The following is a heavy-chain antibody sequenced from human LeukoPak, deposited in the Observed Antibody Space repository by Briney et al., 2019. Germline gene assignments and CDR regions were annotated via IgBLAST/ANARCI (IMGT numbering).Heavy chain of an antibody. D-gene: IGHD6-13*01. CDR2: INPNSGGT. CDR3: ARDPAYSSSWPYFDY. V-gene: IGHV1-2*02. Sequence: ASVKVSCKASGYTFTGYYMHWVRQAPGQGLEWMGWINPNSGGTNYAQKFQGRVTMTRDTSISTAYMELSRLRSDDTAVYCCARDPAYSSSWPYFDYWGQGTLVTVSS. J-gene: IGHJ4*02. CDR1: GYTFTGYY.